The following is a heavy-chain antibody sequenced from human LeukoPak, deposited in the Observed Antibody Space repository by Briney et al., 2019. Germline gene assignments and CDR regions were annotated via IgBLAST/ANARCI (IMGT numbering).Heavy chain of an antibody. CDR1: GGSISSGGYY. V-gene: IGHV4-31*03. CDR2: IYYSGST. CDR3: ARVPPGYSSSWYVGFDY. Sequence: SQTLSLTCTVSGGSISSGGYYWSWIRQHPGKGLEWIGYIYYSGSTYYNPSLKSRVTISVDTSKNQFSLKLSSVTAADTAVYYCARVPPGYSSSWYVGFDYWGQGTLVTVSS. J-gene: IGHJ4*02. D-gene: IGHD6-13*01.